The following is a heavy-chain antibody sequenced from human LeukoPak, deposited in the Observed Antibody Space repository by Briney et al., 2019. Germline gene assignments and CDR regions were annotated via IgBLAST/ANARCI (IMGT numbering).Heavy chain of an antibody. CDR3: ARAIRGSAVDTGDR. V-gene: IGHV3-7*01. Sequence: GGSLRLSCAASGFTFSSYWMRWVRQAPGKGLEGVANIKNDGSEEYYVDSVKGRFTISRDNARNSLFLQMNSLTVEDTAVYYCARAIRGSAVDTGDRWGQGTLVTVSS. D-gene: IGHD3-10*01. CDR1: GFTFSSYW. J-gene: IGHJ4*02. CDR2: IKNDGSEE.